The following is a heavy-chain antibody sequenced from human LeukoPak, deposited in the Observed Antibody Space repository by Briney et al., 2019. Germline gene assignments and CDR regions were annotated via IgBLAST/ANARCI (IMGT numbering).Heavy chain of an antibody. J-gene: IGHJ2*01. CDR1: GFTFSSYD. CDR2: IGTGYDS. D-gene: IGHD6-13*01. CDR3: AREGRSSNWCNWYFDL. Sequence: PGGSLRLSRAASGFTFSSYDMHWVRQAPGKGLEWVSGIGTGYDSYYPGSVKGRFTISRENAKNSLYLQMNSLRAGDTAVYYCAREGRSSNWCNWYFDLWGRGTLVTVSS. V-gene: IGHV3-13*01.